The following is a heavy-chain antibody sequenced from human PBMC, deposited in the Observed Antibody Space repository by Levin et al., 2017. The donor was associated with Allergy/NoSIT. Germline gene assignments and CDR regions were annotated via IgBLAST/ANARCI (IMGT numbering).Heavy chain of an antibody. D-gene: IGHD2-2*01. CDR2: ISSSGSTI. J-gene: IGHJ6*02. CDR3: ARRPAAIGAGQPGVPYYYYGMDV. V-gene: IGHV3-11*01. CDR1: GFTFSDYY. Sequence: PGGSLRLSCAASGFTFSDYYMSWIRQAPGKGLEWVSYISSSGSTIYYADSVKGRFTISRDNAKNSLYLQMNSLRAEDTAVYYCARRPAAIGAGQPGVPYYYYGMDVWGQGTTVTVSS.